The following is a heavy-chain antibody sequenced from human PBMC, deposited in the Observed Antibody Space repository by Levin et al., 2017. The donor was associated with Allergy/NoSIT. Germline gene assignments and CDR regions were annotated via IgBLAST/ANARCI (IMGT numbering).Heavy chain of an antibody. CDR3: ARHRDAYNSFDY. Sequence: SETLSLTCSVSGGSISSNYWSWIRQPPGKGLEWIGNIGKIYHSGSTNYNPSLKSRITISGDTSQNQFSLKLSSMTAADTAIYYCARHRDAYNSFDYWGQGILVTVSS. D-gene: IGHD5-24*01. CDR2: IGKIYHSGST. V-gene: IGHV4-59*08. J-gene: IGHJ4*02. CDR1: GGSISSNY.